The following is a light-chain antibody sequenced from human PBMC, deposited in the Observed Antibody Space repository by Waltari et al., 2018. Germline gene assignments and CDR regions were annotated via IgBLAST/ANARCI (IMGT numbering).Light chain of an antibody. CDR3: AAWDDSLSGNV. Sequence: QSVLTQPPSASGTPGPRVTIPCSAGSSNIGTNYVDWYQQLPGTAPKLLIFRNKQRPSGVPDRFSGSKSGTSASLAISGLRSEDEADYYCAAWDDSLSGNVFGTGTKVTAL. J-gene: IGLJ1*01. V-gene: IGLV1-47*01. CDR2: RNK. CDR1: SSNIGTNY.